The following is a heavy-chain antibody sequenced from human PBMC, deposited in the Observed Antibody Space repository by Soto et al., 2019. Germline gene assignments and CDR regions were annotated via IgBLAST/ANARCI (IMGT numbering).Heavy chain of an antibody. CDR2: IIPIFGTA. D-gene: IGHD1-26*01. V-gene: IGHV1-69*13. CDR1: GGTFSSYA. Sequence: GASVKVSCKASGGTFSSYAISWVRQAPGQGLEWMGGIIPIFGTANYAQKFQGRVTITADESTTTAYMELSSLRSEDTAVYYCARVRGGGPFDDWGQGTLVTVSS. CDR3: ARVRGGGPFDD. J-gene: IGHJ4*02.